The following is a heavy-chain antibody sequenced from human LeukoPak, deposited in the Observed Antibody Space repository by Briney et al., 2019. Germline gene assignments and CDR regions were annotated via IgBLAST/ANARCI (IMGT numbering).Heavy chain of an antibody. CDR2: ISASGGST. J-gene: IGHJ3*02. V-gene: IGHV3-23*01. Sequence: GGTLRLSCAASGFTFNTYAMTWVRQAPGKGLEWVSSISASGGSTYYADSVKGRFTISRGNSKNTLYLQMNSLRAEDTAVYYCARSDYLDAFDIWGQGTMVTVSS. CDR3: ARSDYLDAFDI. CDR1: GFTFNTYA. D-gene: IGHD4-17*01.